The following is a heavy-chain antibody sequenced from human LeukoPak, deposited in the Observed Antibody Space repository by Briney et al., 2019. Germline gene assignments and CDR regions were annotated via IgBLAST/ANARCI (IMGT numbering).Heavy chain of an antibody. D-gene: IGHD3-22*01. CDR1: GFTFSSYG. CDR2: IWYDGSNK. Sequence: GGSLRLSCAASGFTFSSYGMHWVRQAPGKWLEWVSVIWYDGSNKYYADSVKGRFTISRDNSKNTLYLQMNSLRAEDTAVYYCAKGGYYDSTGYFPGDYWGQGTLVTVSS. CDR3: AKGGYYDSTGYFPGDY. J-gene: IGHJ4*02. V-gene: IGHV3-33*06.